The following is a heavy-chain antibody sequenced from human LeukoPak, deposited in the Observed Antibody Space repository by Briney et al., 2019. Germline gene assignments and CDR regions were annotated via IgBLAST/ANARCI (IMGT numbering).Heavy chain of an antibody. D-gene: IGHD1-1*01. CDR3: ARDGHSGNDADY. CDR1: GPLFSASY. Sequence: GASVKVSCNASGPLFSASYIHWVRQAPGQGLEWRGWIIPKSGVTKFEQKFQGRVTMTRDTSVTTAYMELSRLNSDDTAVYYCARDGHSGNDADYWGQGTLVTVSS. CDR2: IIPKSGVT. J-gene: IGHJ4*02. V-gene: IGHV1-2*02.